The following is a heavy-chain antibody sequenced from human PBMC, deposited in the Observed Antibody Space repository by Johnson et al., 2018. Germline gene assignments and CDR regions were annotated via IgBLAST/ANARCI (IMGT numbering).Heavy chain of an antibody. J-gene: IGHJ3*02. CDR3: ARRNNGAFDI. D-gene: IGHD1/OR15-1a*01. CDR1: GFTFDDYA. CDR2: ISWNSGTI. V-gene: IGHV3-9*01. Sequence: VQLVQSGGGLVQPVRSLTLSCAASGFTFDDYAMHWVRQAPGKGLEWVSGISWNSGTIGYADSVKGRFTISRDNAKNSLYLQMNSLRAYDTAVYFCARRNNGAFDIWGQGTMVTVSS.